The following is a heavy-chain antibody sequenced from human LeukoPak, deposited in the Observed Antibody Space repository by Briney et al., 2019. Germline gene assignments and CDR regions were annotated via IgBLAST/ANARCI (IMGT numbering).Heavy chain of an antibody. D-gene: IGHD5-18*01. J-gene: IGHJ3*02. CDR1: GGSISSYY. V-gene: IGHV4-59*01. CDR2: IYYSGST. Sequence: SETLSLTCTVSGGSISSYYRSWIRQPPGKGLEWIGYIYYSGSTNYNPSLKSRVTISVDTSKNQFSLELSSVTAADTAVYYCARSVGYSYGHNAFDIWGQGTMVTVSS. CDR3: ARSVGYSYGHNAFDI.